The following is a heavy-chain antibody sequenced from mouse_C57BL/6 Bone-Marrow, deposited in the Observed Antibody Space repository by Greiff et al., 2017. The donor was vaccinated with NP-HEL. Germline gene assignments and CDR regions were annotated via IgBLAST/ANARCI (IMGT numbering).Heavy chain of an antibody. CDR2: ISNGGGST. CDR1: GFTFSDYY. Sequence: EVKVVESGGGLVQPGGSLKLSCAASGFTFSDYYMYWVRQTPEKRLEWVAYISNGGGSTYYPDTVKGRFTISRDNAKNTLYLQMSRLKSEDTVMYYCARNRSNDREVYDFDYWGQGTTLTVSS. CDR3: ARNRSNDREVYDFDY. V-gene: IGHV5-12*01. D-gene: IGHD2-12*01. J-gene: IGHJ2*01.